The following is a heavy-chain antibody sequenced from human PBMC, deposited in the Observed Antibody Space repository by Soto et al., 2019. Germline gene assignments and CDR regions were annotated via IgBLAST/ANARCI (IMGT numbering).Heavy chain of an antibody. CDR3: ARDPFFGGDVYY. CDR2: MNPNSEET. Sequence: QVRLVQSGAEVKKPGASVKVSCKASGFTLTSFDYNWVRQATGEGLEWLGWMNPNSEETGYAEGVQGRITQTKDTVKIRIYMELSILTSYDTGVYYCARDPFFGGDVYYWGQGTMVTVSS. J-gene: IGHJ4*02. V-gene: IGHV1-8*01. CDR1: GFTLTSFD. D-gene: IGHD2-21*01.